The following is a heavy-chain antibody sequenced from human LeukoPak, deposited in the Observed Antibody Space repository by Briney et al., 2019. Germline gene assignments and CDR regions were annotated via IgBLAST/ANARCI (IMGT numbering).Heavy chain of an antibody. Sequence: GGSLRLSCAASGFTFSSYSMNWVRQAPGKGLEWVSYISSSSSTIYYADSVKGRFTISRDNAKSSLYLQMNSLRAEDTAVYYCARDRLGYCSGGSCFFDYWGQGTLVTVSS. CDR1: GFTFSSYS. V-gene: IGHV3-48*01. D-gene: IGHD2-15*01. CDR2: ISSSSSTI. CDR3: ARDRLGYCSGGSCFFDY. J-gene: IGHJ4*02.